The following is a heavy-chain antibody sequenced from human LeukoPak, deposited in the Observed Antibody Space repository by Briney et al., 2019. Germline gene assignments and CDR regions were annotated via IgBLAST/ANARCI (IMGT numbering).Heavy chain of an antibody. J-gene: IGHJ6*02. CDR1: GFTFSSYW. V-gene: IGHV3-74*01. D-gene: IGHD1-1*01. Sequence: GGSLRLSCAASGFTFSSYWMHWVRQAPGKGLVWVSRISSDGSSTSYADSVKGRFTISRDNAKNTLFLQMNSLRAEDTAVYYCVRGTLEREDYYGMDVWGQGTTVTVSS. CDR2: ISSDGSST. CDR3: VRGTLEREDYYGMDV.